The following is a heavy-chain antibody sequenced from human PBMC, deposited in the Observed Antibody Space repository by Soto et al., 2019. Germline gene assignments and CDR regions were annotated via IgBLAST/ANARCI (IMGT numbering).Heavy chain of an antibody. J-gene: IGHJ4*02. V-gene: IGHV4-30-4*01. CDR2: IYYSGNT. CDR1: GGSISSGDYY. CDR3: AREDCRSTSCSYSTGSYYFDY. D-gene: IGHD2-2*01. Sequence: SETLSLTCTVSGGSISSGDYYWSWIRQPPGKGLEWIGYIYYSGNTYYNPSLKSRITMSVDTSKNQFSLTLSSVTAADTAVYYCAREDCRSTSCSYSTGSYYFDYWGQGTLVTVSS.